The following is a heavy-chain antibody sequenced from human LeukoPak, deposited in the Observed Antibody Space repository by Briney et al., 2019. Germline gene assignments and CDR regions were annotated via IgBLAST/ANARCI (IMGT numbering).Heavy chain of an antibody. Sequence: ETGSLICTVSGGSINYYYWSWIRQPPGKGLEWIGYIYYSGSANYNPSLKSRVSISVDTSKNHFSLKLSSVTAADTAVYYCARATQGAFDIWGQGTIDPVSS. CDR2: IYYSGSA. CDR3: ARATQGAFDI. CDR1: GGSINYYY. J-gene: IGHJ3*02. V-gene: IGHV4-59*01.